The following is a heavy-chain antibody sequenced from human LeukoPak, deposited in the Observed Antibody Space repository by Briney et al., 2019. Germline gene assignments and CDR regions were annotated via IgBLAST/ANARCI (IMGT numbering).Heavy chain of an antibody. V-gene: IGHV3-23*01. J-gene: IGHJ4*02. Sequence: PGGSLRLSCAASGFTFSNNAMSWVRQAPGKGLEWVSYISASGGTTSYADSVKGRFTIPRDKSKNTLYLQVNSLRAEDTAVYYCAKHGGNLYYDSRHFDYWGQGTLVTVSS. D-gene: IGHD3-22*01. CDR1: GFTFSNNA. CDR3: AKHGGNLYYDSRHFDY. CDR2: ISASGGTT.